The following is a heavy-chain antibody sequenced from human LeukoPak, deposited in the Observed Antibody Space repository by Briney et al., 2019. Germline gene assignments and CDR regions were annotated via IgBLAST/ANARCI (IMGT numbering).Heavy chain of an antibody. D-gene: IGHD4-17*01. J-gene: IGHJ4*02. CDR1: GFTVTSNY. Sequence: PGGSLRLSCVVSGFTVTSNYMSCVRQAPGKGLEWVSVIYSGGTTNYGDSVKGRFTVYRDNSKNTLYLQMNSLRAEDTAVYYCASKLTSGYWGQGTLVTVSS. V-gene: IGHV3-66*01. CDR2: IYSGGTT. CDR3: ASKLTSGY.